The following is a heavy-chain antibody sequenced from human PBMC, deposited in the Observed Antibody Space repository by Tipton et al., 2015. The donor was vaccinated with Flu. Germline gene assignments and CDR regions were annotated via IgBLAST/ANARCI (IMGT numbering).Heavy chain of an antibody. CDR2: IYYSGST. V-gene: IGHV4-59*12. CDR1: GGSISSYY. Sequence: TLSLTCTVSGGSISSYYWSWIRQPPGKGLEWIGDIYYSGSTNYNPSLKSRVTISVDTSKNQFSLKLSSVTAADTAVYYCARDLRMVGATWGQGTLVTVSS. CDR3: ARDLRMVGAT. J-gene: IGHJ4*02. D-gene: IGHD1-26*01.